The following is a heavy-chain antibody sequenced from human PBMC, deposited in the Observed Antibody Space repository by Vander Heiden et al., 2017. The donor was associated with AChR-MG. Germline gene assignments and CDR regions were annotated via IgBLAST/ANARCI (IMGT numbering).Heavy chain of an antibody. CDR1: GFTFSSYS. D-gene: IGHD2-15*01. CDR3: ARDLGGYCSGGSCYSLDY. J-gene: IGHJ4*02. CDR2: ISSSSSYI. V-gene: IGHV3-21*01. Sequence: EVQLVESGGGLVKPGGSLRLSCAASGFTFSSYSMNWVRQAPGQGLEWVSSISSSSSYIYYADSVKGRFTISRDNAKNSLYLQMNSLGAEDTAVYYCARDLGGYCSGGSCYSLDYWGQGTLVTVSS.